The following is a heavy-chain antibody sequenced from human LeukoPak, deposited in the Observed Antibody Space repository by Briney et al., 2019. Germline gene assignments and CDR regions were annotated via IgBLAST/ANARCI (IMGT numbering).Heavy chain of an antibody. V-gene: IGHV3-48*01. CDR1: GFTFSSYS. CDR2: ISSSSSTI. CDR3: ARDELRGGPRGDAFDI. J-gene: IGHJ3*02. D-gene: IGHD3-10*01. Sequence: QPGGSLRLSCAASGFTFSSYSMNWVRQAPGKGLEWVSYISSSSSTIYYTDSVKGRFTISRDNAKSSLYLQMDSLRAEDTAVYYCARDELRGGPRGDAFDIWGQGTMVTVSS.